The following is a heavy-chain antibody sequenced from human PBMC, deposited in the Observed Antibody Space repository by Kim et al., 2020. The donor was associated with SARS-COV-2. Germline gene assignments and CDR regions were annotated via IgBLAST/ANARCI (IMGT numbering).Heavy chain of an antibody. CDR1: GFTFSSYS. Sequence: GGSLRLSCAASGFTFSSYSMNWVRQAPGKGLEWVSSISSSSSYIYYADSVKGRFTISRDNAKNSLYLQMNSLRAEDTAVYYCARDIEWPDDYYYYGMDVWGQGTTVTVSS. J-gene: IGHJ6*02. V-gene: IGHV3-21*01. D-gene: IGHD3-3*01. CDR2: ISSSSSYI. CDR3: ARDIEWPDDYYYYGMDV.